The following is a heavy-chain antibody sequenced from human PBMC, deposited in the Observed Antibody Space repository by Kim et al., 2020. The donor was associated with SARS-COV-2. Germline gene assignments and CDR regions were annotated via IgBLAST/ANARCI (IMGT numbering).Heavy chain of an antibody. CDR3: AREGVISGYSSGWYQALGY. J-gene: IGHJ4*02. CDR2: ISSSSSYI. CDR1: GFTFSSYS. Sequence: GGSLRLSCAASGFTFSSYSMNWVRQAPGKGLEWVSSISSSSSYIYYADSVKGRFTISRDNAKNSLYLQMNSLRAEDTAVYYCAREGVISGYSSGWYQALGYWGQGTLVTVSS. D-gene: IGHD6-19*01. V-gene: IGHV3-21*01.